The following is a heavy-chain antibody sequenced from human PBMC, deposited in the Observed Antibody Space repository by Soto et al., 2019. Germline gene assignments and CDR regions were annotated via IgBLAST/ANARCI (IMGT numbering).Heavy chain of an antibody. CDR2: IYYSGST. D-gene: IGHD3-10*01. V-gene: IGHV4-30-4*01. CDR1: GGSISSGDYY. J-gene: IGHJ4*02. CDR3: ARGVFRRWFGESGRDY. Sequence: QVQLRESGPGLVKPSQTLSLTCTVSGGSISSGDYYWSWIRQPPGKGLEWIGYIYYSGSTYYNPSLKSRVTISVDTSKNQFSLKLSSVTAADTAVYYCARGVFRRWFGESGRDYWGQGTLVTVSS.